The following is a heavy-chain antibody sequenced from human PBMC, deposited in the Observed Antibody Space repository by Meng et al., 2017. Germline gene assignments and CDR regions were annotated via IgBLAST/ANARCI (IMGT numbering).Heavy chain of an antibody. D-gene: IGHD3-10*01. CDR1: GYTFTSYY. CDR3: ARARIYYGSGTNAFDI. Sequence: ASVKVSCKASGYTFTSYYMHWVRQAPGQGLEWMGIINPSGGSTSYAQKFQGRVTMTRDTSTSTVYMELSSLRSEDTAVYYCARARIYYGSGTNAFDIWGQGTKVTVSS. CDR2: INPSGGST. J-gene: IGHJ3*02. V-gene: IGHV1-46*01.